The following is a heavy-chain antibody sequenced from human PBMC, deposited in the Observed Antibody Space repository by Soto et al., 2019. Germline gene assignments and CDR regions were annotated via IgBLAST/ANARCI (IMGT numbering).Heavy chain of an antibody. Sequence: QVHLVESGGGVVQPGRSLRLSCAASGFTFGTYGMHWVRQAPGKGLEWVAVISYDGTNKYYADSVKGRFTISRDNSKNTLYLQMNSLRAEDTAVYYCAKDRIQLKFYDYYGMDVWAKGPRSPSP. V-gene: IGHV3-30*18. CDR2: ISYDGTNK. J-gene: IGHJ6*02. D-gene: IGHD5-18*01. CDR3: AKDRIQLKFYDYYGMDV. CDR1: GFTFGTYG.